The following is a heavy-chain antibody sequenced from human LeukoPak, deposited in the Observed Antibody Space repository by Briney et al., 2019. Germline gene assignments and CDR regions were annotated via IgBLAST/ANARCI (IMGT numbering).Heavy chain of an antibody. J-gene: IGHJ4*02. Sequence: SMSLSCAASGFAFSSYAMSWVRQAPGKGLEWVSAISGSGGSTYYADSVKGRFTISRDNSKNTLYLQMNSLRAEDTAVYYCAKDRFDSSSWGSFDYWGQGTLVTVSS. CDR2: ISGSGGST. V-gene: IGHV3-23*01. CDR3: AKDRFDSSSWGSFDY. CDR1: GFAFSSYA. D-gene: IGHD6-13*01.